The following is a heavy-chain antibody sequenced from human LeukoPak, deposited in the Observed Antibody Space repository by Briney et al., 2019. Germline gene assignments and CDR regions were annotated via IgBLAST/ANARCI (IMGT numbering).Heavy chain of an antibody. V-gene: IGHV3-30-3*01. CDR2: TSYDGSNK. CDR1: GFTFSSYA. D-gene: IGHD3-10*01. Sequence: PGGSLRLSCAASGFTFSSYAMPWVRQAPGKGLEWVALTSYDGSNKYYAGSVKGRFSISRDNSKNTLYLQMNSLRAEDTAVYYCARGDYYGSGSYSDYWGQGTLVTVSS. J-gene: IGHJ4*02. CDR3: ARGDYYGSGSYSDY.